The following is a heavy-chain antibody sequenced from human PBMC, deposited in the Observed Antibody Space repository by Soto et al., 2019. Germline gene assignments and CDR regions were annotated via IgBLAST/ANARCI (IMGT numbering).Heavy chain of an antibody. D-gene: IGHD1-26*01. Sequence: SETLSLTCTVSGGSISSSSYYWGWIRQPPGKGLECIGSIYYSGSTYYNPSLKSRVTISVDTSKNQFSLKLSSVTAADAAVYYCARPLRIVGAPTGWFDPWGQGTMGTVSS. V-gene: IGHV4-39*01. J-gene: IGHJ5*02. CDR3: ARPLRIVGAPTGWFDP. CDR2: IYYSGST. CDR1: GGSISSSSYY.